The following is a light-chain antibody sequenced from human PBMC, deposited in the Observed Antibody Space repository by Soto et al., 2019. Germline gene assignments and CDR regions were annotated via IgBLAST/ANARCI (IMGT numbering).Light chain of an antibody. CDR2: EVV. V-gene: IGLV2-8*01. J-gene: IGLJ1*01. CDR1: KNDIGVYDL. Sequence: QSALTQSPSASGSPGQSVTISCTGTKNDIGVYDLDSWYQHHPGKAPLLIIYEVVQRPSGVPGRFSGSKSGNTAPLTVSGLQAAADADYFCKSYAGSNTYVFGSGTKVTVL. CDR3: KSYAGSNTYV.